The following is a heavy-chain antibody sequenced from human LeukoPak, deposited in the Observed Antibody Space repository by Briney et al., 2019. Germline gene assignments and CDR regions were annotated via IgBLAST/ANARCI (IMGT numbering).Heavy chain of an antibody. CDR1: GGSISSYY. CDR2: IFYSGST. CDR3: ARGSAWGHSGYAKTIHDY. Sequence: SETLSLTCTVSGGSISSYYWSWIRQPPGKGLEWIGYIFYSGSTNYNPSLKSRVTISVDTSKNQFSLKLNSVTAADTAVYYCARGSAWGHSGYAKTIHDYWGQGTLVTVSS. J-gene: IGHJ4*02. D-gene: IGHD5-12*01. V-gene: IGHV4-59*01.